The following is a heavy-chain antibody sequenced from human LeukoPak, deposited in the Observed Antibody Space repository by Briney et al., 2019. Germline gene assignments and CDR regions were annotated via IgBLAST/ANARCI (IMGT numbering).Heavy chain of an antibody. CDR2: INPSGGST. CDR1: GYTFTSYY. V-gene: IGHV1-46*01. Sequence: GASVKVSCKASGYTFTSYYMHWLRQAPGQGLEWMGIINPSGGSTSYAQKFQRRVTMTRDTSTSTVYMELSSLRSEDTAVYYCARASRPSDAFDIWGQGTMVTVSS. J-gene: IGHJ3*02. CDR3: ARASRPSDAFDI.